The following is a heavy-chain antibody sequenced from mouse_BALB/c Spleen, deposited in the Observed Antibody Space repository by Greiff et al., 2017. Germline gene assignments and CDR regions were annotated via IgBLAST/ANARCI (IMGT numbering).Heavy chain of an antibody. Sequence: VQLVESGAELVRPGVSVKISCKGSGYTFTDYAMHWVKQSHAKSLEWIGVISTYYGDASYNQKFKGKATMTVDKSSSTAYMELARLTSEDSAIYYCARYPDGYGAMDYWGQGTSVTVSS. V-gene: IGHV1S137*01. CDR3: ARYPDGYGAMDY. J-gene: IGHJ4*01. D-gene: IGHD2-2*01. CDR1: GYTFTDYA. CDR2: ISTYYGDA.